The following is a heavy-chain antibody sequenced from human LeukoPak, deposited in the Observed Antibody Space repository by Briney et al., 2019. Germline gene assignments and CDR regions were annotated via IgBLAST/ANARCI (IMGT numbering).Heavy chain of an antibody. Sequence: PGGSLRLSCAASGFTFTSYAMSWVRQAPGKGLEWVSGISGSGGSTYYADSVKGRFTISRDNSKRELYLQMNSLRAEDTAVYYCAKEIHYYGSGSGNWGQGTLVTVSS. CDR2: ISGSGGST. CDR3: AKEIHYYGSGSGN. J-gene: IGHJ4*02. CDR1: GFTFTSYA. D-gene: IGHD3-10*01. V-gene: IGHV3-23*01.